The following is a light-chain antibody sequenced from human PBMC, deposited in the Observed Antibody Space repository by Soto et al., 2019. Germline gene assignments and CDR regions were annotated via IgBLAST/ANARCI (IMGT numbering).Light chain of an antibody. Sequence: EFVLTQSPGTLSLSPGERATLSCRASQTVRNNYLAWYQQKPGQAPRLLIYDASSRATGIPERFSGGGSGTDFTLTISRLEPEDFAVYYCQQFSSYPLTFGGGTKV. V-gene: IGKV3-20*01. J-gene: IGKJ4*01. CDR1: QTVRNNY. CDR2: DAS. CDR3: QQFSSYPLT.